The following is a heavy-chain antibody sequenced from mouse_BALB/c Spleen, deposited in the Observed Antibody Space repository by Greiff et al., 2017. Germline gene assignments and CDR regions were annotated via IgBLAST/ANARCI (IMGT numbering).Heavy chain of an antibody. Sequence: QVQLKQSGAELVRPGTSVKVSCKASGYAFTNYLIEWVKQRPGQGLEWIGVINPGSGGTNYNEKFKGKATLTADKSSSTAYMQLSSLTSDDSAVYFCARSPLYYFDYWGQGTTLTVSS. J-gene: IGHJ2*01. V-gene: IGHV1-54*01. CDR1: GYAFTNYL. CDR3: ARSPLYYFDY. CDR2: INPGSGGT.